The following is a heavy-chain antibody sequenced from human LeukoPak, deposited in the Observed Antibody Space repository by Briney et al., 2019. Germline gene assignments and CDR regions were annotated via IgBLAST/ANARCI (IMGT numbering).Heavy chain of an antibody. CDR1: GFTFSSYS. CDR3: ARADWGTQYYGMDV. CDR2: ISSSSSYI. J-gene: IGHJ6*02. V-gene: IGHV3-21*01. D-gene: IGHD7-27*01. Sequence: GGSLRLSCAASGFTFSSYSMNWVRQAPGKGLEWVSSISSSSSYIYYADSVKGRFTISRDNAKNSLYLQMNSLRAEDTAVYYCARADWGTQYYGMDVWGQGTTVTVSS.